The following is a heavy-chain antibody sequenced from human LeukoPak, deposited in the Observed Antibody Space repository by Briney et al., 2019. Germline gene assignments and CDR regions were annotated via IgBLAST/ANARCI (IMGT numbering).Heavy chain of an antibody. J-gene: IGHJ4*02. CDR2: ISSSGSTI. D-gene: IGHD6-13*01. CDR1: GFTFSSYE. Sequence: GGSLRLSCAASGFTFSSYEMNCVRPAPGKGLEWVSYISSSGSTIYYADSVKGRFTISRGNAKNSLYLQMNSLRAEDTAVYYCARDGRAAAAGTRVGFDYWGQGTLVTVSS. V-gene: IGHV3-48*03. CDR3: ARDGRAAAAGTRVGFDY.